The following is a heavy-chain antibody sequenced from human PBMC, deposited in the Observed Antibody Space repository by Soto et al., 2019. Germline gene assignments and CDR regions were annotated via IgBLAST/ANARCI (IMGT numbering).Heavy chain of an antibody. CDR1: GGSFSCYY. CDR3: ARPPTTSYDTSGYTNYYYYGMDV. CDR2: INHSGST. J-gene: IGHJ6*02. D-gene: IGHD3-22*01. V-gene: IGHV4-34*01. Sequence: SETLSLTCAVYGGSFSCYYWSWIRQPPGKGLEWIGEINHSGSTNYNPSLNSRVTISVDTSKNQFSLKMSSVTAADTAVYYFARPPTTSYDTSGYTNYYYYGMDVWGQWTTFT.